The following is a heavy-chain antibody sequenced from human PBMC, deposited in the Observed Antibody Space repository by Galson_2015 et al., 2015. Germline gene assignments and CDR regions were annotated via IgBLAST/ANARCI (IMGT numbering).Heavy chain of an antibody. J-gene: IGHJ4*02. CDR2: IKSKTDGGTT. D-gene: IGHD3-16*02. CDR3: TTDTTRFLGELSLTDY. V-gene: IGHV3-15*01. Sequence: SLRLSCAASGFTFSNAWMSWVRQAPGKGLEWVGRIKSKTDGGTTDYAAPVKGRFTISRDDSKNTLYLQMNSLKTEDTAVYYCTTDTTRFLGELSLTDYWGQGTLVTVSS. CDR1: GFTFSNAW.